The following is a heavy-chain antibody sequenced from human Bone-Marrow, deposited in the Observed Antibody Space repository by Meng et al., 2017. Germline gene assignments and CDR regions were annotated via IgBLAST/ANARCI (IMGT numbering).Heavy chain of an antibody. CDR3: ARINYAKDFDY. D-gene: IGHD1-7*01. V-gene: IGHV3-7*01. CDR1: GFTFSDYY. Sequence: GESLKISCAASGFTFSDYYMSWIRQAPGKGLEWVANIKQSGSEKYYVDSVKGRFTISRDNSKNTLYLQMNSLRAEDTAVYYCARINYAKDFDYWGQGTLVTGYS. J-gene: IGHJ4*02. CDR2: IKQSGSEK.